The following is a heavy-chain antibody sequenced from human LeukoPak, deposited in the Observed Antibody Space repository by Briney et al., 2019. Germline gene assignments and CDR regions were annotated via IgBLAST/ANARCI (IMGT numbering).Heavy chain of an antibody. CDR3: ARDKAQRRGSYRIDI. V-gene: IGHV1-18*01. CDR1: GYTFTSYG. D-gene: IGHD1-26*01. CDR2: ISAYNGNT. J-gene: IGHJ3*02. Sequence: ASVKLSCKACGYTFTSYGISWVRQAPGQGLEWMGWISAYNGNTNYAQKLQGRVTMTTDTSTSTAYMELRSLRSDDTAVYYCARDKAQRRGSYRIDIWGQGTMVTVSS.